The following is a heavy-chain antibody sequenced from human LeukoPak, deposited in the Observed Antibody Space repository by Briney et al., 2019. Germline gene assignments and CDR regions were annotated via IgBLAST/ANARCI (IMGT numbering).Heavy chain of an antibody. J-gene: IGHJ4*02. CDR1: GPSPSTRTHY. CDR2: YNTGR. CDR3: ARDNYGSLDY. D-gene: IGHD4-11*01. V-gene: IGHV4-61*01. Sequence: SETLSLTCTVTGPSPSTRTHYWSWLRQPPGNGLEWIAYNTGRNDIPGLKSRVAISVDTSTNRFSLRLTSVTAGDTVIYYCARDNYGSLDYWGQGILVSVSS.